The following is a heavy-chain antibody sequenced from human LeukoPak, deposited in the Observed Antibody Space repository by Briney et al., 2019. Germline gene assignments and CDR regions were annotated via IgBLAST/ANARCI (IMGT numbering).Heavy chain of an antibody. V-gene: IGHV3-23*01. J-gene: IGHJ4*02. CDR3: AKGGSGWYKYDC. D-gene: IGHD6-19*01. CDR1: GFTFSSYA. CDR2: ISGSGGTT. Sequence: GGSLRLSCAASGFTFSSYAMSCVRQAPGEGLEWVSVISGSGGTTYYADSVKGRFTISRDNSKNTLYLQMDSLRAEDTAVYYCAKGGSGWYKYDCWGQGTLVSVSS.